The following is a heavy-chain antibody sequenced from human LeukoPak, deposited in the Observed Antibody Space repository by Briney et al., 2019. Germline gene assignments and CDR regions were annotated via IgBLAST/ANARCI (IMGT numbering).Heavy chain of an antibody. CDR1: GYSISSGYY. J-gene: IGHJ4*02. CDR2: IYHSGST. V-gene: IGHV4-38-2*01. D-gene: IGHD3-10*01. CDR3: ARRTGSGSYYVDF. Sequence: PSETLSLTCAVSGYSISSGYYWGWIRQPPGKGLEWIGSIYHSGSTYYNPSLKSRVTISVDTSKNQFSLKVTSVTAADTAVYYCARRTGSGSYYVDFWGRGTVVTVSS.